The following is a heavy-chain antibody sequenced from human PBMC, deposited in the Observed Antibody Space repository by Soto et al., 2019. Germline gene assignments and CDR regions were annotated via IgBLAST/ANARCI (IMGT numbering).Heavy chain of an antibody. D-gene: IGHD4-17*01. CDR1: GGSISSDY. Sequence: SETRSLTCTVSGGSISSDYWSWIRQPPGKGLEWIGYSHKSGSTDYNPSLKSRVTISVDTSRNQFSLKLRSVTAADTAVYYCARTPNGDYDSYWGQGTLVTVSS. CDR2: SHKSGST. V-gene: IGHV4-59*12. CDR3: ARTPNGDYDSY. J-gene: IGHJ4*02.